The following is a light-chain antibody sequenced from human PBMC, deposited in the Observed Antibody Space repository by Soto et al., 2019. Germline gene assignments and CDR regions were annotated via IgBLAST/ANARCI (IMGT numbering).Light chain of an antibody. CDR2: GAS. CDR3: QQYGSSPFT. V-gene: IGKV3-20*01. CDR1: QSVSSSY. J-gene: IGKJ3*01. Sequence: EIVMTQSPATLSVSPGERATLSCRASQSVSSSYLAWYQQKPGQAPRPIIYGASTRATGIPDRFSGSGSGTDFTLTISRLEPEDFAVYYCQQYGSSPFTLGPGTNVDNK.